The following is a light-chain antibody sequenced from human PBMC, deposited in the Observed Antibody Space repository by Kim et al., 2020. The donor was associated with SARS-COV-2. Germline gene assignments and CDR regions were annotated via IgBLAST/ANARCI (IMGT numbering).Light chain of an antibody. V-gene: IGKV1-27*01. CDR3: QKYDDDPLT. J-gene: IGKJ4*01. Sequence: ASVVDSESTTGRESLGFVNFLSRYQQRPEKIPKGLIYAASTVQSGVPGRFSGSQSGTDFTLTISSLQPEDVATYYCQKYDDDPLTFGGGTKVDIK. CDR1: LGFVNF. CDR2: AAS.